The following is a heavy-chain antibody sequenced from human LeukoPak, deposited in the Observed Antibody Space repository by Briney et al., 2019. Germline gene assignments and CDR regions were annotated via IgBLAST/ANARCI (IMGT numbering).Heavy chain of an antibody. Sequence: SVKVSCKASGGTFSSYAISWVRQAPGQGLEWMGGIIPIFGTANYAQKFQGRVTITADESTSTAYMELSSLRSEDTAVYYCARASSPPRIAAAGTAYYYYYMDVWGKGTTVTVSS. CDR2: IIPIFGTA. V-gene: IGHV1-69*13. D-gene: IGHD6-13*01. CDR3: ARASSPPRIAAAGTAYYYYYMDV. J-gene: IGHJ6*03. CDR1: GGTFSSYA.